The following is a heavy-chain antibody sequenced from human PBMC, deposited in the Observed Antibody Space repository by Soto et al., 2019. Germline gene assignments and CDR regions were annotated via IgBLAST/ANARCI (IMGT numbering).Heavy chain of an antibody. Sequence: EVQLVESGGGIVQPGGSLRLSCAASGFTFSSYWMHWVRQVPGKGLVWVSRINTDGSSTSYADFVEGRCTISRDNAKNTLYLQMNSLRAEDTAVYYCASLRYRWGQGTLVIVSS. CDR2: INTDGSST. CDR1: GFTFSSYW. D-gene: IGHD3-9*01. V-gene: IGHV3-74*01. J-gene: IGHJ4*02. CDR3: ASLRYR.